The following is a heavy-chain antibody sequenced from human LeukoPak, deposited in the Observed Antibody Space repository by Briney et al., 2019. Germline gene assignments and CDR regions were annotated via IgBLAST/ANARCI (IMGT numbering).Heavy chain of an antibody. CDR2: ISYNGST. Sequence: SETLSLTCSVSGGSVSRSSYYWGWIRQPPGKGLEWIGSISYNGSTDYNPSLKSRVSISVDTSKNQFSLRLSSVTAADTAVYYCARKQRFCSSSTCRYVGIDYWGQGTLVTVSS. CDR1: GGSVSRSSYY. D-gene: IGHD2-2*01. J-gene: IGHJ4*02. V-gene: IGHV4-39*01. CDR3: ARKQRFCSSSTCRYVGIDY.